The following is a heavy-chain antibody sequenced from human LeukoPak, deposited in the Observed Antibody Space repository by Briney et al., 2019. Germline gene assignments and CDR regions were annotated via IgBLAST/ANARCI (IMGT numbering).Heavy chain of an antibody. V-gene: IGHV3-30*02. CDR1: GFTFSNYV. CDR2: IRYDGSSK. CDR3: ARYSGNYGLDY. D-gene: IGHD4-17*01. J-gene: IGHJ4*02. Sequence: GGSLRLSCAASGFTFSNYVIHWVRQAPGKGLEWVSLIRYDGSSKYYADSVRGRVTISRDNSKNTLYLQMNSLRAEDTAVYYCARYSGNYGLDYWGQGALVTVSS.